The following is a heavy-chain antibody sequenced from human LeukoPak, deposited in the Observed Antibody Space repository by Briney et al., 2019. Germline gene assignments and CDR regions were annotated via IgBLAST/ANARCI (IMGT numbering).Heavy chain of an antibody. CDR3: ARDRLSNGAGWYFVL. CDR2: ITGSGSGI. V-gene: IGHV3-48*01. CDR1: EFTFSSYS. J-gene: IGHJ2*01. D-gene: IGHD4/OR15-4a*01. Sequence: GGSLRLSCAASEFTFSSYSMNWVRQAPGKGLQWVSYITGSGSGIHYADSVKGRFTISRENAKNSLYLQMNSLRAGDTAVYYCARDRLSNGAGWYFVLWGRRTLVSVSS.